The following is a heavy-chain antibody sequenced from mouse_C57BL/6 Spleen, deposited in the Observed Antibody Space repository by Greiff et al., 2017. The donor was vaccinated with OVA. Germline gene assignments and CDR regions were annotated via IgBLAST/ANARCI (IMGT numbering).Heavy chain of an antibody. D-gene: IGHD1-1*02. Sequence: QVQLQQSGPGLVQPSQSLSITCKVSGFSLTSYGVHWVRQSPGKGLEWLGVIWRGGSTDYNADFISKLSISKDNSKSQVFFKRNSQQADDTAIYYCARTGTGGYYFDYWGQGTTLTVSS. J-gene: IGHJ2*01. CDR1: GFSLTSYG. CDR2: IWRGGST. V-gene: IGHV2-2*01. CDR3: ARTGTGGYYFDY.